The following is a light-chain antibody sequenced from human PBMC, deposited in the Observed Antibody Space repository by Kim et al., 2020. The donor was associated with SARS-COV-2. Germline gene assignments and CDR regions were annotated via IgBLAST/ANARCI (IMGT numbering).Light chain of an antibody. CDR1: SGDVGGYDY. V-gene: IGLV2-14*04. Sequence: QSITISCTGTSGDVGGYDYVSWYQLHPDKAPKLILYDVTKRPSGISDRFSGSKSGNTASLTISALQAEDEADYYCSSFARSSTLVVFGGGTKLTVL. J-gene: IGLJ2*01. CDR3: SSFARSSTLVV. CDR2: DVT.